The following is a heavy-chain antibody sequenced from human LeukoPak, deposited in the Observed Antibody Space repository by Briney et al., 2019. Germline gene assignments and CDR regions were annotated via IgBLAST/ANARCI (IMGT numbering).Heavy chain of an antibody. D-gene: IGHD3-9*01. CDR2: IWYDGSNK. J-gene: IGHJ4*02. CDR3: VKSDYDILTPYHN. CDR1: GXTFSSYG. Sequence: GRSLRLSCAASGXTFSSYGMHWVRQAPGKGLEWVAVIWYDGSNKHYADSVKGRFTISRDNSKKTLYLQMTSLRAEDTAIYYCVKSDYDILTPYHNWGQGTLVTVSS. V-gene: IGHV3-33*06.